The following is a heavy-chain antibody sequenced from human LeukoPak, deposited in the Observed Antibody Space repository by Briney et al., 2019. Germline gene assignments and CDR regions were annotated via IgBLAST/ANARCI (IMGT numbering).Heavy chain of an antibody. CDR2: ISYDGSNK. V-gene: IGHV3-30-3*01. Sequence: GGSLRLSCAASGFTFSSYAMHWVRQAPGKGLEWVAVISYDGSNKYYADSVKGRFTISRDNSKNTLYLQMNSLRAEDTAVYYCARTIVVVVAAATPLDYWGQGTLVTVSS. CDR3: ARTIVVVVAAATPLDY. D-gene: IGHD2-15*01. CDR1: GFTFSSYA. J-gene: IGHJ4*02.